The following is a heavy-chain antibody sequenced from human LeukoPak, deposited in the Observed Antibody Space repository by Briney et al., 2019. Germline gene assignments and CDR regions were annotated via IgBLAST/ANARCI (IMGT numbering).Heavy chain of an antibody. Sequence: SETLSLTCPVSGVSISSSNSYWGWLRQPPGKGLEWIGSIYYTENTYYNASLKSRFPISIDTSKNQFCLRLTSVTATDTAMYYCARQTGSGLFTLPGGQGTLVTVSS. CDR2: IYYTENT. CDR3: ARQTGSGLFTLP. V-gene: IGHV4-39*01. D-gene: IGHD3/OR15-3a*01. J-gene: IGHJ4*02. CDR1: GVSISSSNSY.